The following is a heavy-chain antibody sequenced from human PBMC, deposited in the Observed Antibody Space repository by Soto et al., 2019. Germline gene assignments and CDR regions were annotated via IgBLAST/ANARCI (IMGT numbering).Heavy chain of an antibody. D-gene: IGHD3-3*01. J-gene: IGHJ6*02. Sequence: PGGSLRLSCAASGFTFSSYAMSWVRQAPGKGLEWVSAISGSGVSTYYADSVKGRFTISRDNSKNTLYLQMNSLRAEDTAVYYCKKEEVHYDFWSGYYTRRWRMVVDVWGQGTTVTVYS. CDR3: KKEEVHYDFWSGYYTRRWRMVVDV. CDR1: GFTFSSYA. V-gene: IGHV3-23*01. CDR2: ISGSGVST.